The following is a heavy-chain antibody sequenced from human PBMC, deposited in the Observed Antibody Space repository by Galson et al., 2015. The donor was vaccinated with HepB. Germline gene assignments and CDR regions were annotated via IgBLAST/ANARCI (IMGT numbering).Heavy chain of an antibody. CDR3: ARDEGASCSSTSCYTGGYYFDD. CDR2: VSNSGSYI. J-gene: IGHJ4*02. D-gene: IGHD2-2*02. Sequence: SLRLSCAASGFTFSNCSMNWVRQAPGKGLEWVSSVSNSGSYIYYADSVKGRFTISRDNARNSLYLQMNSLRAEDTAVYYCARDEGASCSSTSCYTGGYYFDDWGQGTLVAVSS. V-gene: IGHV3-21*01. CDR1: GFTFSNCS.